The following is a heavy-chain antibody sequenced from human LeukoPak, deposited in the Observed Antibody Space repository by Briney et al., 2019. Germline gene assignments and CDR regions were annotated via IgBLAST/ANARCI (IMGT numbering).Heavy chain of an antibody. V-gene: IGHV3-20*04. Sequence: PGGSLRLSCAASGFTFGDYAMSWVRQAPGKGLEWVSGLNWNGGSTGYADSVKGRFTISRDNAKTSLYLQMNSLRAEDTALYYCARVLTGNDYWGQGTLVTVSS. CDR1: GFTFGDYA. J-gene: IGHJ4*02. CDR3: ARVLTGNDY. D-gene: IGHD1-1*01. CDR2: LNWNGGST.